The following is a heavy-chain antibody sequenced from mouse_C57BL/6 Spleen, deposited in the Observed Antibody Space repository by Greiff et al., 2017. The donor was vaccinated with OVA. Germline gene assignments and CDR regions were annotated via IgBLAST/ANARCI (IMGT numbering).Heavy chain of an antibody. Sequence: VQLQQPGAELVRPGSSVKLSCKASGYTFTSYWMDWVKQRPGQGLEWIGNIYPSDSETHYNQKFKDKATLTVDKSSSTAYMQLSSLTSEDSAVYYCARPIYYGYDSEYWGQGTTLTVSS. V-gene: IGHV1-61*01. CDR3: ARPIYYGYDSEY. CDR1: GYTFTSYW. J-gene: IGHJ2*01. CDR2: IYPSDSET. D-gene: IGHD2-2*01.